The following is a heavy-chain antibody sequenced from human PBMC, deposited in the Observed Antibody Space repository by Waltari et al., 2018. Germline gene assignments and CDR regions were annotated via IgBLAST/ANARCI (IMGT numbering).Heavy chain of an antibody. Sequence: QVQLQESGPGLVKPSQTLSLTCSVSGASVSSGNHYLHWIRQPAGKGLEWIGYIYASESTSYNPSLKSRVTISVDTSKNQFSLKLSSVTAADTAMYYCARFLWSGLKGLDYWGQGALVTVSS. CDR3: ARFLWSGLKGLDY. CDR2: IYASEST. CDR1: GASVSSGNHY. V-gene: IGHV4-61*09. J-gene: IGHJ4*02. D-gene: IGHD3-3*01.